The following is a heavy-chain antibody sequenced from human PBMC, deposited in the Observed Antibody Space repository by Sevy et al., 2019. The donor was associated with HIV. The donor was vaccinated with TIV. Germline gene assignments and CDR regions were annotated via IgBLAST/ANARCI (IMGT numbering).Heavy chain of an antibody. CDR3: ARGRELNYFDY. J-gene: IGHJ4*02. Sequence: GGSLRLSCVASGFTFSSYSMNWVRQAPGKGLEWVSYISSSSSTIYYADSVKGRFTISRDNAKNSLYLQMNSLRAEDTAVYYCARGRELNYFDYWGQGTLVTVSS. D-gene: IGHD1-26*01. CDR2: ISSSSSTI. CDR1: GFTFSSYS. V-gene: IGHV3-48*01.